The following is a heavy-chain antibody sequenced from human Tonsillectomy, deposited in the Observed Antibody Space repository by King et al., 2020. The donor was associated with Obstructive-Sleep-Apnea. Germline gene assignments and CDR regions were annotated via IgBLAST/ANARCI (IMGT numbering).Heavy chain of an antibody. CDR1: GYNFTRFE. CDR3: ARGTRAFDS. CDR2: MNPNSGTT. V-gene: IGHV1-8*01. Sequence: QVQLVESGAEVKKPGASVKVSCKASGYNFTRFEIDWVRQATGQGLEWMGWMNPNSGTTGYAQKFQGRVTMTRNTSISTAYMELSSLGSDDTAVYYCARGTRAFDSWGQGTLVTVSS. J-gene: IGHJ4*02.